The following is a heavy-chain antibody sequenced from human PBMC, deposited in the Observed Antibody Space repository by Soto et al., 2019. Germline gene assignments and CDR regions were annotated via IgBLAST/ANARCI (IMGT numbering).Heavy chain of an antibody. J-gene: IGHJ6*02. V-gene: IGHV3-21*01. Sequence: EVQLVESGGGLVKPGGSLRLSCAASGFTFSSYSMNWVRQAPGKGLEWVSSISSSSSYIYYADSVKGRFTISRDNAKKSLYLQMNSLRAEDTAVYYCARDWDIVVVTASYYGMDVWGQGTTVTVSS. D-gene: IGHD2-21*02. CDR2: ISSSSSYI. CDR3: ARDWDIVVVTASYYGMDV. CDR1: GFTFSSYS.